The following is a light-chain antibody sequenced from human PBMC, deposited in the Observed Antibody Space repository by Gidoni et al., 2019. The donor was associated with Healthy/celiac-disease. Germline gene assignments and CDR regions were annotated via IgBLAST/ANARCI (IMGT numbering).Light chain of an antibody. CDR3: QQYYSYPQT. CDR1: QGISSY. Sequence: ANRMTQSPSSFSASTGDRVTITCRASQGISSYLAWYQQKPGKAPKLLIYAASTLQSGVPSRFSGSGSGTDFTITISCLQSEDFATYYCQQYYSYPQTFGGXTKVEIK. CDR2: AAS. J-gene: IGKJ4*01. V-gene: IGKV1-8*01.